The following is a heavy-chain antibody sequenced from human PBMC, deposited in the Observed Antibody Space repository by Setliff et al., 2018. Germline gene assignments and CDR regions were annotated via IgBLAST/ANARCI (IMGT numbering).Heavy chain of an antibody. D-gene: IGHD2-2*01. CDR1: GYTFTDYG. CDR2: ISPYTGNT. J-gene: IGHJ4*02. CDR3: ERLVRYCSTTSCQRTSGDDF. V-gene: IGHV1-18*01. Sequence: ASVTVSCKASGYTFTDYGISWVRQAPGQGLEWMGWISPYTGNTFYAPQFQGRVIMTTDTSAKTAYMDLRSLRSDDTAVYYCERLVRYCSTTSCQRTSGDDFWGLGTLVTVSS.